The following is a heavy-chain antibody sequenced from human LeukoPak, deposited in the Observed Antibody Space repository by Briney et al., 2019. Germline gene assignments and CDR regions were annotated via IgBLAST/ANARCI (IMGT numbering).Heavy chain of an antibody. J-gene: IGHJ4*02. CDR1: GFTFSTYW. CDR3: AKDKAGTIVWYGRWAIGLFDY. Sequence: GGSLRLSCVASGFTFSTYWMHWVRQAPGKGLQWISLISADGGSTYYADSVKGRFTISRDNSRNSLYLQMNSLTTEDTAFYYCAKDKAGTIVWYGRWAIGLFDYWGQGTLLTVSS. CDR2: ISADGGST. D-gene: IGHD6-13*01. V-gene: IGHV3-43*02.